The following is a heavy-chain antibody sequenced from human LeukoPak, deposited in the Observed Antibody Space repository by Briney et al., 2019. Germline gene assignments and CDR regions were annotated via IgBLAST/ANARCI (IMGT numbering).Heavy chain of an antibody. Sequence: PGGSLRLSCAASIFTFSNYWMSWVRQAPGKGLERVAHTNQDGSNIYYVDSVRGRFTISTDNAKNSLYLQMNSLRAEDTAVYYCATTVSGYPDDDFDYWGQGTLVTVSS. J-gene: IGHJ4*02. V-gene: IGHV3-7*01. D-gene: IGHD3-3*01. CDR2: TNQDGSNI. CDR3: ATTVSGYPDDDFDY. CDR1: IFTFSNYW.